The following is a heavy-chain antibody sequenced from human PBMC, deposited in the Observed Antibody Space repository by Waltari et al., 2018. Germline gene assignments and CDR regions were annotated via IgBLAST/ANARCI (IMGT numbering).Heavy chain of an antibody. CDR1: GDPLSGSA. J-gene: IGHJ4*02. CDR3: ARGGARHYDSSGYYDFDS. Sequence: QVQLVQSGAEEKKPGSSVKVSCQASGDPLSGSAMSWVRQAPGQGVEWMGGIVPLFGRAKYAHKFQDRLTITTDEFTTTAYMELSGLGSEDTAVYFCARGGARHYDSSGYYDFDSWGQGTQVSVSS. CDR2: IVPLFGRA. V-gene: IGHV1-69*05. D-gene: IGHD3-22*01.